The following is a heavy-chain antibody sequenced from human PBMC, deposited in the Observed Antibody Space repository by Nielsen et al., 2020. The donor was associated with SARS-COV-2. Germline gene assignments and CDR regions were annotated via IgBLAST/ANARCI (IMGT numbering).Heavy chain of an antibody. CDR3: AKGGAVAGTGGDY. CDR1: GFTFSSYA. J-gene: IGHJ4*02. V-gene: IGHV3-23*03. CDR2: IYSGGSST. Sequence: GESPKISCAASGFTFSSYAMSWVRQAPGKGLEWVSVIYSGGSSTYYADSVKGRFTISRDNSKNTLYLQMNSLRAEDTAVYYCAKGGAVAGTGGDYWGQGTLVTVSS. D-gene: IGHD6-19*01.